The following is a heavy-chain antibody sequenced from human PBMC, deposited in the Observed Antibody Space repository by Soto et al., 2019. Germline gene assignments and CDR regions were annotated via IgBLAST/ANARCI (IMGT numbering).Heavy chain of an antibody. CDR2: MNPNSGNT. D-gene: IGHD5-18*01. V-gene: IGHV1-8*01. CDR1: GYTFTSYD. J-gene: IGHJ4*02. Sequence: QVQLVQSGAEVKKPGASVKVSCKASGYTFTSYDINWVRQATGQGLEWMGWMNPNSGNTVYAQKFQGRVTMTRNTSISTAYMEXXXXXXXXXXXXXXXXERSYGLDYWGQGTLVTVSS. CDR3: XXERSYGLDY.